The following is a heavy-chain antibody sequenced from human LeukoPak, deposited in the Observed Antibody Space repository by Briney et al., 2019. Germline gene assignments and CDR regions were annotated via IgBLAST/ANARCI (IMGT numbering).Heavy chain of an antibody. V-gene: IGHV1-69*04. J-gene: IGHJ3*02. CDR3: ATWDDYNEGSGYYSAFDI. Sequence: SVKVSCKASGGTFSRYALTWVRQAPGQGLEWMGRIIPILGIANYAQKFQGRVTITADTSTTTAYMELSSLRSEDTAVYYCATWDDYNEGSGYYSAFDIWGQGTMVTVSS. D-gene: IGHD3-22*01. CDR2: IIPILGIA. CDR1: GGTFSRYA.